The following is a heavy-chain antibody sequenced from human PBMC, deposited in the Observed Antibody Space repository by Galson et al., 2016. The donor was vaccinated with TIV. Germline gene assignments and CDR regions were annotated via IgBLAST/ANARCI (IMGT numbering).Heavy chain of an antibody. Sequence: SLRLSCAASGFTFSVYSMNWIRQAPGKGLEWVSYISASHSTIYYADSVKGRVTISRDNAKNSLYLQMDSLRAEDTAVYYCARTVSGGGFYYSGMDVWGQGTTVIVSS. CDR1: GFTFSVYS. CDR3: ARTVSGGGFYYSGMDV. CDR2: ISASHSTI. V-gene: IGHV3-48*01. D-gene: IGHD2-15*01. J-gene: IGHJ6*02.